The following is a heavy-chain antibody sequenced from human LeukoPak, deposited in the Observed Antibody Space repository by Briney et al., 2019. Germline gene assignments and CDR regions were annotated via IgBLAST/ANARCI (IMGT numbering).Heavy chain of an antibody. D-gene: IGHD2-2*02. V-gene: IGHV1-18*01. J-gene: IGHJ5*02. Sequence: GASVKVPCKASGYTFTSYGISWVRQAPGQGLEWMGWISAYNGNTNYAQKLQGRVTMTTDTSTSTAYMELRSLRSDDTAVYYCAREISGSIVVVPAAILRALWFDPWGQGTLVTVSS. CDR1: GYTFTSYG. CDR2: ISAYNGNT. CDR3: AREISGSIVVVPAAILRALWFDP.